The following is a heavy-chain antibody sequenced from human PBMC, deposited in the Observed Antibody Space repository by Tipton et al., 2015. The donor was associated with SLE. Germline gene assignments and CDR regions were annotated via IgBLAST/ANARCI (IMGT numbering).Heavy chain of an antibody. J-gene: IGHJ3*01. CDR1: GGSINSYY. V-gene: IGHV4-59*12. CDR3: ARDTHSGRRSDQ. Sequence: TLPLTCTVSGGSINSYYWSWIRQPPGKGLEWIGEIYHTGRTNYKPSLKSRVIITVDKSKNQFSLNLSSVTAADTAVYYCARDTHSGRRSDQWGQGTMVTVSS. CDR2: IYHTGRT. D-gene: IGHD1-26*01.